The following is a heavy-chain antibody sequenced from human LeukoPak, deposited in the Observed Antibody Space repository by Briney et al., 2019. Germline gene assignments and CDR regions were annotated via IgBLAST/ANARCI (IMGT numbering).Heavy chain of an antibody. CDR3: ASSTYYYDSSGTRHWYFDL. CDR2: ISISSTTI. J-gene: IGHJ2*01. V-gene: IGHV3-48*01. CDR1: GFTFSSYN. Sequence: PGGSLRLSCAASGFTFSSYNMNWVRQAPGKGLEWGSYISISSTTIYYADSVKGRFTISRDNGKNSLSLQMNSLRAEDTAVYYCASSTYYYDSSGTRHWYFDLWGRGTLVTVSS. D-gene: IGHD3-22*01.